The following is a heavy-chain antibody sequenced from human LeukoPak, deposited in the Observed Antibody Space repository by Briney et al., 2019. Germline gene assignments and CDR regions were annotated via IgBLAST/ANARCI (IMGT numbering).Heavy chain of an antibody. J-gene: IGHJ4*02. CDR2: ISGSGGST. V-gene: IGHV3-23*01. Sequence: GGSLRLSCAASGFTFSSYAMSWVRQAPGKGLEWVSAISGSGGSTYYADSVKGRFTISRDNAKNTLNLQMNSLRAEDTAVYYCARDWRRDYFDYWGQGTLVTVSS. CDR3: ARDWRRDYFDY. CDR1: GFTFSSYA. D-gene: IGHD3-3*01.